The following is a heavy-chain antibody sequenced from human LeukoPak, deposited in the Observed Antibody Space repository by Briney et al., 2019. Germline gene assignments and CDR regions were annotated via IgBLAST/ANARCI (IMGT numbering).Heavy chain of an antibody. CDR3: ARGGAAAATYYFDY. J-gene: IGHJ4*02. CDR2: IIPILGIA. V-gene: IGHV1-69*04. Sequence: VASVKVSCKASGGTSSSYAISWVRQAPGQGLEWMGRIIPILGIANYAQKFQGRVMITADKSTSTAYMELSSLRSEDTAVYYCARGGAAAATYYFDYWGQGTLVTVSS. D-gene: IGHD6-13*01. CDR1: GGTSSSYA.